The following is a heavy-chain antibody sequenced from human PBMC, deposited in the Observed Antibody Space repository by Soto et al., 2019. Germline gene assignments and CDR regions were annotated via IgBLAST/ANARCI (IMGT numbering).Heavy chain of an antibody. J-gene: IGHJ6*02. V-gene: IGHV3-23*01. CDR1: GFTFSSYA. D-gene: IGHD2-15*01. Sequence: GGSLRLSCAASGFTFSSYAMSWVRQAPGKGLEWVSAISGSGGSTYYADSVKVRFTISRDNSKNTLYLQMNSLRAEDTAVYYCAKKFIGSGSGASDVWGQGTTVTVSS. CDR2: ISGSGGST. CDR3: AKKFIGSGSGASDV.